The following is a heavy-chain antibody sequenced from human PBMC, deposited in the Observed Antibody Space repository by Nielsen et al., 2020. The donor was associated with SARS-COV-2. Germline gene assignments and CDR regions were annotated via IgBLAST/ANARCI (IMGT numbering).Heavy chain of an antibody. CDR1: GFSFSSSW. CDR2: IYSGGST. D-gene: IGHD3-16*01. J-gene: IGHJ6*02. Sequence: GESLKISCAASGFSFSSSWMSWVRQAPGKGLEWVSVIYSGGSTYYADSVKGRFTISRDNSKNTLYLQMNSLRAEDTAVYYCARDVVGARAVYYYYYGMDVWGQGTTVTVSS. CDR3: ARDVVGARAVYYYYYGMDV. V-gene: IGHV3-66*01.